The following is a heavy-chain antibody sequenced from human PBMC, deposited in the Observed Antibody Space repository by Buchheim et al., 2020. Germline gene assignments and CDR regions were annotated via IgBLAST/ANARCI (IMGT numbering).Heavy chain of an antibody. CDR3: AKPSAYRSPCYYYYGMDV. CDR2: ISYDGSNK. V-gene: IGHV3-30*18. Sequence: QVQLVESGGGGVQPGRSLRLSCAASGFTFSSYGMHWVRQAPGKGLEWVAVISYDGSNKYYADSVKGRFTISRDNSKHTLYLHMTSLRAENTGVYYCAKPSAYRSPCYYYYGMDVWGQGTT. D-gene: IGHD6-19*01. J-gene: IGHJ6*02. CDR1: GFTFSSYG.